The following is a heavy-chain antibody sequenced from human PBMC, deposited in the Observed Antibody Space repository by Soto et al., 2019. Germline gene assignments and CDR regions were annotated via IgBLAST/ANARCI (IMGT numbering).Heavy chain of an antibody. CDR2: IYYSGST. D-gene: IGHD3-22*01. J-gene: IGHJ4*02. CDR1: GGSISSGDYY. CDR3: ASTYYDSSGYYFPFDY. Sequence: PSETLSLTCTVSGGSISSGDYYWSWIRQPPGKGLEWIGYIYYSGSTYYNPSLKSRVTISVDTSKNQFSLKLSSVTAADTAVYYCASTYYDSSGYYFPFDYWGQGTLVTVSS. V-gene: IGHV4-30-4*01.